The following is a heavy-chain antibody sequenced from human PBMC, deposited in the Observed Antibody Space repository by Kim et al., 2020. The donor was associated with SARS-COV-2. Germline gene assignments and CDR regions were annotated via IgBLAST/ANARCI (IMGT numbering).Heavy chain of an antibody. J-gene: IGHJ5*02. CDR3: ARAKRITIFGVVNWFDP. Sequence: LRSRVTISVDTSKNQFSLKLSSVTAADTAVYYCARAKRITIFGVVNWFDPWGQGTLVTVSS. D-gene: IGHD3-3*01. V-gene: IGHV4-31*02.